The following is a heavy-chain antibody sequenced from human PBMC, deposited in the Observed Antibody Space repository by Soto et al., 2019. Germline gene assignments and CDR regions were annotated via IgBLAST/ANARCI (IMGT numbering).Heavy chain of an antibody. D-gene: IGHD1-1*01. CDR1: GGSISSGGYF. Sequence: SETLSLTCTVSGGSISSGGYFWSWIRQPPGKGLEWIGNIFYSGTTYYNPSLKSRVTISVDTSKNQFSLKLSSVTAADTAVYFCARGVLDWGQGTLVTVYS. CDR2: IFYSGTT. J-gene: IGHJ4*02. V-gene: IGHV4-31*03. CDR3: ARGVLD.